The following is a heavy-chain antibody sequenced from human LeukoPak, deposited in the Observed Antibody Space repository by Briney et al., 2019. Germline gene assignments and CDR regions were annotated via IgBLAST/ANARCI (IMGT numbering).Heavy chain of an antibody. CDR1: GFTFSSYS. Sequence: GGSLRLSCAASGFTFSSYSMNWVRQAPGKGLEWVSSISSSSSYIYYADSVKGRFTISRDNAKNSLYLQMDSLRAEDTAVYYCAREGFHAFDIWGQGTMVTVSS. V-gene: IGHV3-21*01. J-gene: IGHJ3*02. D-gene: IGHD2/OR15-2a*01. CDR2: ISSSSSYI. CDR3: AREGFHAFDI.